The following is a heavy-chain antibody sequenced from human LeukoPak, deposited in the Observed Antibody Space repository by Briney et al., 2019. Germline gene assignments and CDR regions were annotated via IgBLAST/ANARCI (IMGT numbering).Heavy chain of an antibody. CDR1: GFTFSSCS. J-gene: IGHJ4*01. V-gene: IGHV3-21*01. CDR2: ISSSSSYI. Sequence: GGSLRLSCAASGFTFSSCSMNWVRQAPGKGLEWVSSISSSSSYIYYADSVKGRFTISRDNAKNSLYLQMNSLRAEDTAVYYCARDSXYXXXXGYXXDYWGXGTLVTV. CDR3: ARDSXYXXXXGYXXDY. D-gene: IGHD2/OR15-2a*01.